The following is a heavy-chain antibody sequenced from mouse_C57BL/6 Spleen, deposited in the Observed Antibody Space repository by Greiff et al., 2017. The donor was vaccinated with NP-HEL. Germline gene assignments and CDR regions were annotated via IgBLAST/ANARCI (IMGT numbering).Heavy chain of an antibody. J-gene: IGHJ3*01. V-gene: IGHV5-4*01. CDR1: GFTFSSYA. CDR3: ARVGTGAWFAY. Sequence: EVQRVESGGGLVKPGGSLKLSCAASGFTFSSYAMSWVRQTPEKRLEWVATISDGGSYTYYPDTVQGRFTISRDNAKNHLYLQMSHLKSEDTAMYYCARVGTGAWFAYWGKGTLVTVSA. CDR2: ISDGGSYT. D-gene: IGHD3-3*01.